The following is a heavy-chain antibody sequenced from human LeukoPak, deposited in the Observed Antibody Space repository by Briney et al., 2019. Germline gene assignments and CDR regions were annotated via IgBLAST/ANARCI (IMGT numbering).Heavy chain of an antibody. V-gene: IGHV3-21*01. J-gene: IGHJ4*02. CDR3: ARELSTGIVLDY. Sequence: PGRSLRLSCAASGFTFSSYGMHWVRQAPGKGLEWVSSITGDDYMYYADSVKGRFTISRDNAKNSLWLQMDSLRAEDTAVYYCARELSTGIVLDYWGQGILVTVSS. D-gene: IGHD6-6*01. CDR2: ITGDDYM. CDR1: GFTFSSYG.